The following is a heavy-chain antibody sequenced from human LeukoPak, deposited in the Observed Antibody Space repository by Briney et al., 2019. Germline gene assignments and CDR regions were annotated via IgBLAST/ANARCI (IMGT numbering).Heavy chain of an antibody. CDR1: GFTFSSYW. V-gene: IGHV3-74*01. CDR2: INSDGGSA. J-gene: IGHJ4*02. D-gene: IGHD3-9*01. Sequence: GGSLRLSCAASGFTFSSYWMHWVRQAPGKGLEWVSRINSDGGSATYADSVKGRFTISRDNAKNTMYLQMSSLRADDSAVYYCGRGGLTGQMAAFDYWGQGALVTVST. CDR3: GRGGLTGQMAAFDY.